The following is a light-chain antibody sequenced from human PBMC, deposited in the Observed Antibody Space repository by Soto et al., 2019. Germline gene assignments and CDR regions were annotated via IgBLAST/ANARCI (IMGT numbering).Light chain of an antibody. J-gene: IGLJ7*01. CDR2: DVT. CDR1: SRDVGGFDF. V-gene: IGLV2-11*01. CDR3: SSYAGAYTSGV. Sequence: QAALTQPRSVYGTPGQSVTISCSATSRDVGGFDFVSWYQQSPGEGPRLLIYDVTKRPSGVPARFSGAKSGNPASLTISPLQAEDEGDYYCSSYAGAYTSGVFGGGTQLTVL.